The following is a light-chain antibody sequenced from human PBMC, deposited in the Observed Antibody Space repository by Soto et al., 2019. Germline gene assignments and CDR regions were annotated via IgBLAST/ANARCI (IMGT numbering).Light chain of an antibody. CDR2: EVS. CDR1: NSDVDSYDY. V-gene: IGLV2-8*01. Sequence: QSALTQPPSVSGSPGQSVTISCTGTNSDVDSYDYVSWYQQHPGKAPKLIIYEVSKRPSGVPDRFSGSRSANTASLTVSGLQAEDEADYFCSSYAGSNNLLFGGGTKLTVL. CDR3: SSYAGSNNLL. J-gene: IGLJ2*01.